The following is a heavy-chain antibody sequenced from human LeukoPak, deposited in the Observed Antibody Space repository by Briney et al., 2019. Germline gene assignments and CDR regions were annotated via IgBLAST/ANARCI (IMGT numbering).Heavy chain of an antibody. J-gene: IGHJ6*02. V-gene: IGHV1-8*01. CDR1: GYTFTSYD. Sequence: ASVKVSCKASGYTFTSYDINWVRQATGQGLEWMGWMNPNSGNTGYAQKFQGRVTITRNTSISTAYMELSSLRSEDTAVYYCARGVSPPNYDFWSGYYTGNYYYGMDVWGQGTTVIVSS. CDR2: MNPNSGNT. CDR3: ARGVSPPNYDFWSGYYTGNYYYGMDV. D-gene: IGHD3-3*01.